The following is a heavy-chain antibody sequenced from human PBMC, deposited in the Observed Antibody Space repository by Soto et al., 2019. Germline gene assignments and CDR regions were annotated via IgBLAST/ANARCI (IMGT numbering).Heavy chain of an antibody. Sequence: QVQLVESGGGLVKPGGSLRLSCEASGFTFSNYYMGWIRQAPGKGLEWVSHISSSGGIMFYADSVKGRFTISRDNAKKSMHLQMSSLRAEDTAVYYCARGGGYDSTDYYYYVDVWGKGTTVTVSS. CDR1: GFTFSNYY. CDR3: ARGGGYDSTDYYYYVDV. V-gene: IGHV3-11*01. CDR2: ISSSGGIM. J-gene: IGHJ6*03. D-gene: IGHD5-12*01.